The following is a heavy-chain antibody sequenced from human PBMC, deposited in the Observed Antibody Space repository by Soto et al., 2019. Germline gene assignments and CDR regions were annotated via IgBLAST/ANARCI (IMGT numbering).Heavy chain of an antibody. Sequence: SETLSLTCTVSGGSISSSSYYWGWIRQPPGKGLEWIGSIYYSGSTYYNQSLKSRDTISVETSKKQFSMKLSSVTAAKKAEYYCSTVPSLLWFGELFAYYYMDVWGKGTTVTVSS. D-gene: IGHD3-10*01. CDR1: GGSISSSSYY. J-gene: IGHJ6*03. CDR3: STVPSLLWFGELFAYYYMDV. CDR2: IYYSGST. V-gene: IGHV4-39*01.